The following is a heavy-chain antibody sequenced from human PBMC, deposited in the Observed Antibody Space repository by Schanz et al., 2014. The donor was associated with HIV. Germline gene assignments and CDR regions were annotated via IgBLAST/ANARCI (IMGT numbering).Heavy chain of an antibody. CDR3: AKPEYDSRGNSQSHFDY. V-gene: IGHV3-23*01. CDR1: GFTFNNYA. CDR2: ISESGGRT. J-gene: IGHJ4*02. D-gene: IGHD3-22*01. Sequence: EVQLLESGGGLVQPGGSLRLSCAASGFTFNNYAMTWVRQAPGKGPEWVSSISESGGRTYYADSVNGRFTISRDNSKNTLYLQMTTLRIDDTAVYYCAKPEYDSRGNSQSHFDYWGQGTLVTVSS.